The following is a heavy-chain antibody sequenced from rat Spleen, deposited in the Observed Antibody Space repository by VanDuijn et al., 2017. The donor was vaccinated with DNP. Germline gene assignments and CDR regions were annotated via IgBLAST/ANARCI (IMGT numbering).Heavy chain of an antibody. Sequence: EVQLVESGGGLVQSGRSLKLSCAASGFTFSDYGMHWIRQAPTKGLEWVASISPSGGSTYYRDSVKGRFTISRDNAKSTLYLQMDSLRSEDTATYYCTTEMADYWGQGVMVTVSS. CDR3: TTEMADY. V-gene: IGHV5-19*01. D-gene: IGHD1-12*02. CDR1: GFTFSDYG. J-gene: IGHJ2*01. CDR2: ISPSGGST.